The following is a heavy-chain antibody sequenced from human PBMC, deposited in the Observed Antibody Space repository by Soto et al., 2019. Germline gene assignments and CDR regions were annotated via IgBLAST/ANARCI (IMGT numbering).Heavy chain of an antibody. Sequence: QVVLLQSGAEVKEPGSSVRVSCQASGSTFNNFAFSWVRQAPGHGPEWMGGIVVDSNTAEYSQRFQDRVTITADTSTDTLYMELGSLTFEDTAVYYCARAIKRWEFNYYFDFWGQGTLVTVSS. J-gene: IGHJ4*02. CDR3: ARAIKRWEFNYYFDF. CDR2: IVVDSNTA. V-gene: IGHV1-69*06. D-gene: IGHD1-26*01. CDR1: GSTFNNFA.